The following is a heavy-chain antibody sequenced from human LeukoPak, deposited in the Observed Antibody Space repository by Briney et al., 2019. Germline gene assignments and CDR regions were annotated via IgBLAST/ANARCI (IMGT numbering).Heavy chain of an antibody. D-gene: IGHD5-12*01. CDR2: ISPSSGGT. V-gene: IGHV1-2*02. Sequence: ASVKVSCKSSGYTFTDYYIHWVRQAPAQGLEWMGWISPSSGGTNYAQNFQGRVTLTRDTAIRTVYMELSSLRSDDTAVYYCARGLVGSAYDFDYWGQGTLVPVSS. CDR3: ARGLVGSAYDFDY. J-gene: IGHJ4*02. CDR1: GYTFTDYY.